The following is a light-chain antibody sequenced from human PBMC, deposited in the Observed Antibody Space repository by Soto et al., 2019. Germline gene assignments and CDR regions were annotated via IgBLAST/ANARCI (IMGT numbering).Light chain of an antibody. J-gene: IGKJ3*01. CDR2: GAS. V-gene: IGKV3D-15*01. Sequence: EIVMTQSPATLSVSPGERATLSCRASQSVSSNLAWYQQKPGQAPRLLIYGASTRATGIPARFSGSGSGTEFTLTISSLQSEDFAVYYFQHYNNLPFTFGPGTKVDIK. CDR3: QHYNNLPFT. CDR1: QSVSSN.